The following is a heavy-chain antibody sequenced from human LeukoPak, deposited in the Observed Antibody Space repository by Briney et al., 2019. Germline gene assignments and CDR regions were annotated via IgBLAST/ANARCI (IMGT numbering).Heavy chain of an antibody. CDR1: GFTFGDYA. J-gene: IGHJ4*02. CDR2: IRSKAYGGTT. CDR3: TSEYDFWSGYYGDFDY. D-gene: IGHD3-3*01. V-gene: IGHV3-49*03. Sequence: GRSLRLSCTASGFTFGDYAMSWFRQAPGKGLEWVGFIRSKAYGGTTEYAASVKGRFTISRDDSKSIAYLQMNSLKTEDTAVYYCTSEYDFWSGYYGDFDYWGQGTLVTVPS.